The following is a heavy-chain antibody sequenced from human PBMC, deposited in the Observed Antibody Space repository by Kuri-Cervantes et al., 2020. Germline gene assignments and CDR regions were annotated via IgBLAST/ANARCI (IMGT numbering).Heavy chain of an antibody. V-gene: IGHV3-33*01. CDR1: GFTFSSYG. CDR3: ARGPADYYDSSGPMWGFDY. D-gene: IGHD3-22*01. CDR2: IWYDGSNK. J-gene: IGHJ4*02. Sequence: GESLKISCAASGFTFSSYGMHWVRQAPGKGLEWVAVIWYDGSNKYYADSAKGRFTISRDNSKNTLYLQMNSLRAEDTAVYYCARGPADYYDSSGPMWGFDYWGQGTLVTVSS.